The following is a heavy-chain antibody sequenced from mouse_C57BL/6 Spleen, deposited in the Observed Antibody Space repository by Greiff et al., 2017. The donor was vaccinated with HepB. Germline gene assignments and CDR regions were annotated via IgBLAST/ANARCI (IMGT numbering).Heavy chain of an antibody. Sequence: EVMLVESGAGLVQPGGSLNLSCAASGFTFSSYAMSWVRQTPEKRLEWVAYLSSGGDSIYYADTVKGRFTISSDNARNTLYLQMSSLKSEDTAMYYCTPGYAMDDGGQGTSVTVAS. CDR1: GFTFSSYA. V-gene: IGHV5-9-1*02. CDR2: LSSGGDSI. J-gene: IGHJ4*01. CDR3: TPGYAMDD.